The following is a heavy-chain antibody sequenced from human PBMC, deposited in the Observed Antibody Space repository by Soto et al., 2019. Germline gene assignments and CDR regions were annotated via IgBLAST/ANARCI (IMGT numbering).Heavy chain of an antibody. J-gene: IGHJ6*02. D-gene: IGHD6-13*01. V-gene: IGHV3-23*01. CDR1: GFTFSSYA. CDR2: ISGSGGST. CDR3: AKDPYSSSWYLTYGMDV. Sequence: SGGSLRLSCAASGFTFSSYAMGWVRQAPGKGLEWVSAISGSGGSTYYADSVKGRFTISRDNSKNTLYLQMNSLRAEDTAVYYCAKDPYSSSWYLTYGMDVWGQGTTVTVSS.